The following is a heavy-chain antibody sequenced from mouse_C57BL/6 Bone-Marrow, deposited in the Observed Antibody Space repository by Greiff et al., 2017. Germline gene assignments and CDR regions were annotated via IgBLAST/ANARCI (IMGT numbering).Heavy chain of an antibody. J-gene: IGHJ1*03. CDR3: SRDWGDVSSWGDWYFDV. V-gene: IGHV1-69*01. CDR2: IDPSDSYT. Sequence: QVQLQQPGAELVMPGASVKLSCKASGYTFTSYWMHWVKQRPGQGLEWIGEIDPSDSYTNYNQKFKGKSTLTVDKSSSTAYMQLSRLTSEDSAVXYCSRDWGDVSSWGDWYFDVWGTGTTVTVSS. CDR1: GYTFTSYW. D-gene: IGHD1-1*01.